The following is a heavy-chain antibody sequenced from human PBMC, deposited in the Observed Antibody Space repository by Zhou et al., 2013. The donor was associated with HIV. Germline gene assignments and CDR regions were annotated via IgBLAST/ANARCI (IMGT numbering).Heavy chain of an antibody. CDR2: ISAYNGKT. V-gene: IGHV1-18*01. CDR1: GGSFTNYA. CDR3: ARWAVAVTAHNYGMDV. Sequence: QVQLEQSGAEVKKPGSSVKVSCKAYGGSFTNYAVSWVRQVPGQGLEWMGWISAYNGKTNYAQKLQGRVTMTTDKSTSTAYMELRSLRSDDTAVYYCARWAVAVTAHNYGMDVWGQGTTVTVSS. J-gene: IGHJ6*02. D-gene: IGHD2-21*02.